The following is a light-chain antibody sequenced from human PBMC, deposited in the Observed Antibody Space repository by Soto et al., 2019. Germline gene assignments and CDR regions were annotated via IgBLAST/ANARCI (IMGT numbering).Light chain of an antibody. J-gene: IGLJ2*01. V-gene: IGLV2-18*01. Sequence: QSALTQPPSVSGSPGQSVTISCTGTSSDVGSYNRVSWYQQPPGTAPKLMIYEVSNRPSGVPDRFSGSKSGNTASLTISGLQAEDEADYYCAAWDDSLNAVTFGGGTKLTVL. CDR1: SSDVGSYNR. CDR2: EVS. CDR3: AAWDDSLNAVT.